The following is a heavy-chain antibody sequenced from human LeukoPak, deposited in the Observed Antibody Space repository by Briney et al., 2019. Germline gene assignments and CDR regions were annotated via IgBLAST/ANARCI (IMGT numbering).Heavy chain of an antibody. D-gene: IGHD2-8*01. V-gene: IGHV3-23*01. J-gene: IGHJ4*02. CDR3: AKYFMVERGLAIMVLLITSLDY. Sequence: GGSLRLCCVASGFTFSDYAMSWVRQAPGKVLERVSGISTSGRNTYYADSVNRRFIISRDNFKNTLDLQMTGLQVEYTAFYYCAKYFMVERGLAIMVLLITSLDYWGRGTLVPVSS. CDR2: ISTSGRNT. CDR1: GFTFSDYA.